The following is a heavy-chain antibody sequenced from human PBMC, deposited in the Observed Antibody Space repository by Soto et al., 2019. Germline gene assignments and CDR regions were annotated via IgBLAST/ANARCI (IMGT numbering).Heavy chain of an antibody. CDR3: ARDGYYDFWSGDAFDI. J-gene: IGHJ3*02. Sequence: EVQLVESGGGLVQPGGSLRLSCAASGFTVSSNYMSWVRQAPGKGLEWVSVIYSGGSTYYADSVKGRFTISRDNSKNTLDLQMNSLRAEDTAVYYCARDGYYDFWSGDAFDIWGQGTMVTVSS. D-gene: IGHD3-3*01. CDR1: GFTVSSNY. V-gene: IGHV3-66*01. CDR2: IYSGGST.